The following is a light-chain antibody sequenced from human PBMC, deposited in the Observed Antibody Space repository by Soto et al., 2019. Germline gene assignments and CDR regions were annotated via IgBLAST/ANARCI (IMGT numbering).Light chain of an antibody. J-gene: IGKJ1*01. CDR1: QSISKW. V-gene: IGKV1-5*01. CDR3: QQYNSYDMWS. CDR2: GAS. Sequence: DIQMTQSPSTLSASVGDRVTITCRAIQSISKWLAWYQQKPGKAPKLLIYGASSLESGVPSRFSGSGSGTEFTLTISSLQADDYATYYCQQYNSYDMWSFGQGTKV.